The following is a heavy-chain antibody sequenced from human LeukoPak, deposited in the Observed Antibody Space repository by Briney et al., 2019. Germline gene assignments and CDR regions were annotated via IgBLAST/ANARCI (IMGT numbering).Heavy chain of an antibody. CDR3: ARDPADYGDYYYYYGMDV. CDR1: GFTFTSCS. Sequence: SGGSLRLSCAASGFTFTSCSMNWVRQAPGKGLEWVSSISSSSSNIYYADSVKGRFTISGDNAKNSLYLQMNSLRAEDTAVYYCARDPADYGDYYYYYGMDVWGQGTTVTVSS. D-gene: IGHD4-17*01. V-gene: IGHV3-21*01. J-gene: IGHJ6*02. CDR2: ISSSSSNI.